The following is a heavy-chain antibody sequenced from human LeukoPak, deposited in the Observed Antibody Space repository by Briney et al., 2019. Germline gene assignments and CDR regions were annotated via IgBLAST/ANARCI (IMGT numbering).Heavy chain of an antibody. Sequence: GGSLRLSCAASGFTVSSNYMSWVRQAPGKGLEWVSVIYSGGSTYYAGSVKGRFTISRDNYKNTLYLQMNSLRAEDTAVYYCARGGYFGWFDAFDIWGQGTMVTVSS. J-gene: IGHJ3*02. CDR3: ARGGYFGWFDAFDI. CDR2: IYSGGST. CDR1: GFTVSSNY. V-gene: IGHV3-66*01. D-gene: IGHD3-9*01.